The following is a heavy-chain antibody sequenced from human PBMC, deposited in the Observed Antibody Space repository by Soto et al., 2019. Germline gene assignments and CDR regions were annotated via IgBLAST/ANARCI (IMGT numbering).Heavy chain of an antibody. V-gene: IGHV3-30-3*01. Sequence: GGSLRLSCAASGFTFSSYAMHWVRQAPGKGLEWVAVISYDGSNKYYADSVKGRFTISRDNSKNTLYLQMNSLRAEDTAVYYCARPDLVVVAASHPPDYWGQGTLVTVSS. D-gene: IGHD2-15*01. J-gene: IGHJ4*02. CDR2: ISYDGSNK. CDR1: GFTFSSYA. CDR3: ARPDLVVVAASHPPDY.